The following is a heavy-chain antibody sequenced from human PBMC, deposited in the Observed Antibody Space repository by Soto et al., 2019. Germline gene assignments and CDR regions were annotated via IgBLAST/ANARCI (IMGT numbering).Heavy chain of an antibody. D-gene: IGHD2-2*01. V-gene: IGHV1-69*10. CDR3: AREGADCSSTSCYDFSIEGAFDI. CDR1: GGTFSSYA. J-gene: IGHJ3*02. Sequence: VKVSCKASGGTFSSYAISWVRQAPGQGLEWMGRIIPILGIANYAQKFQGRVTITADKSTSTAYMELSSLRSEDTAVYYCAREGADCSSTSCYDFSIEGAFDIWGQGTMVTVSS. CDR2: IIPILGIA.